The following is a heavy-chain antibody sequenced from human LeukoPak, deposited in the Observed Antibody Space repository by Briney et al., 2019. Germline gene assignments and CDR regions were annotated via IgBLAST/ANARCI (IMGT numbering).Heavy chain of an antibody. V-gene: IGHV4-59*08. CDR3: ERHDVVAIIRRGFDF. D-gene: IGHD3-3*01. CDR1: GGSVSGYY. Sequence: SETLSLTCTVSGGSVSGYYWSWIRQPPGKGLEYIGYIFYSGTTLYSPSLKGRVTISIDTSENQISLKLSSVTAADTAVYYCERHDVVAIIRRGFDFWGQGNLVTVSS. CDR2: IFYSGTT. J-gene: IGHJ4*02.